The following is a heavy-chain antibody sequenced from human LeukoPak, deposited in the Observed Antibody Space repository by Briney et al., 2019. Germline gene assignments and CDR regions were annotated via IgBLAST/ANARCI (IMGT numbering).Heavy chain of an antibody. V-gene: IGHV3-7*01. D-gene: IGHD1-26*01. J-gene: IGHJ4*02. CDR1: GFSFSTYW. CDR3: ARDVGGSLDH. Sequence: GGSLRLSCAATGFSFSTYWMAWVRQAPGKGLEWVANIKGDESARHQADSVKGRFTISRDNAQSSVYLQMSRLRGEDTGVYYCARDVGGSLDHWGQGTLVTVSS. CDR2: IKGDESAR.